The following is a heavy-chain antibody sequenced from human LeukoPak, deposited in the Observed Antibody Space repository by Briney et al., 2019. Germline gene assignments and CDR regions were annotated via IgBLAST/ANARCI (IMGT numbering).Heavy chain of an antibody. CDR3: ASPRVGVTAFDI. V-gene: IGHV5-51*01. CDR1: GYSFTTYW. D-gene: IGHD1-26*01. Sequence: PGESLKISCKGSGYSFTTYWIGWVRQMPGKGLEYMGIINPGDSDTRYSPSFQGQVTISVDKSISTAYLQWSSLKASDTALYYCASPRVGVTAFDIWGQGTMVTVSS. J-gene: IGHJ3*02. CDR2: INPGDSDT.